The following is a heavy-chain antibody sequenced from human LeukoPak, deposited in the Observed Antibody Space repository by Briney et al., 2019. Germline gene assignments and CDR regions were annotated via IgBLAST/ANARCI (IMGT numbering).Heavy chain of an antibody. V-gene: IGHV3-21*01. J-gene: IGHJ4*02. CDR3: ASSGGPYFDY. CDR1: GFTFSSYS. CDR2: ISSSSSYI. D-gene: IGHD2-15*01. Sequence: GGSLRLSCAASGFTFSSYSMNWVRQAPGKGLEWVSSISSSSSYIYYADSVKGRFTISRDNAKNSLYLQMNSLRAKDTAVYYCASSGGPYFDYWGQGTLVTVSS.